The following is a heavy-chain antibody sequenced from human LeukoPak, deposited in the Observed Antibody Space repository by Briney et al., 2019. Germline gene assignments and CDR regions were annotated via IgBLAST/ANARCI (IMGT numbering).Heavy chain of an antibody. V-gene: IGHV3-73*01. Sequence: GGSLKLSCAASGFTFSGSTMHWVRQASGKGLEWVGHIRSKPNSYATAYAVSVKGRFTISRDDSKSTAYLQMHSLKSDDTAVYYCTRSDQRMSYGMDVWGQGTTVTVSS. CDR3: TRSDQRMSYGMDV. J-gene: IGHJ6*02. CDR1: GFTFSGST. CDR2: IRSKPNSYAT.